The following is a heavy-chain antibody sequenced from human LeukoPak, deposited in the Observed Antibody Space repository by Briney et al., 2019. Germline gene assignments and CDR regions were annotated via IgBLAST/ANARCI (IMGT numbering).Heavy chain of an antibody. J-gene: IGHJ6*03. CDR1: GGSFSGYY. CDR3: ARQLYLSGSYYAPMDV. D-gene: IGHD3-10*01. V-gene: IGHV4-34*01. Sequence: PSETLSLTCAVYGGSFSGYYWSWIRQPPGKGLEWIGEINHSGSTNYNPSLKSRVTISVDTSKNQFSLKLSSVTAADTAVYFCARQLYLSGSYYAPMDVWGKGTTVTISS. CDR2: INHSGST.